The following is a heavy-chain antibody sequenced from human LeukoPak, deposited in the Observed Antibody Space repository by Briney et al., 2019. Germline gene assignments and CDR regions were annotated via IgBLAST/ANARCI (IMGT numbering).Heavy chain of an antibody. V-gene: IGHV3-7*01. CDR1: GFTFSSYW. D-gene: IGHD7-27*01. CDR3: ARFNWGYFDQ. Sequence: GGSLRLSCAASGFTFSSYWMSWVRQAPGKGLEWVANIKQDGSENYYVAPVKGRFTISRDNDKNLPYLQMNSLRAEDTAVYYCARFNWGYFDQWGQGTQVTVSS. CDR2: IKQDGSEN. J-gene: IGHJ4*02.